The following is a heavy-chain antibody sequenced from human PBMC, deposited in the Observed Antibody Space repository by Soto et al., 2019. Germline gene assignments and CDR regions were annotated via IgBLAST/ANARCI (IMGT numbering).Heavy chain of an antibody. CDR3: ARADPDASVGY. D-gene: IGHD3-16*01. J-gene: IGHJ4*02. CDR2: ISYSGST. V-gene: IGHV4-59*11. CDR1: GGSMSSHY. Sequence: LSLTCTVSGGSMSSHYWTWLRQPPGKGLEWIGYISYSGSTYYNPSLKSRVTISADTSRNQFSLKLSSVIAADTAVYYCARADPDASVGYWGQGTLVTVSS.